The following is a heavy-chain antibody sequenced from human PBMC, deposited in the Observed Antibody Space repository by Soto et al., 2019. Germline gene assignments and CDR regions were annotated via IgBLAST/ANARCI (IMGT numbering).Heavy chain of an antibody. CDR2: ISKDAYIK. CDR1: GFTFSTYG. D-gene: IGHD4-17*01. Sequence: QVQLVESGGGVVQPGRSLRLSCAASGFTFSTYGFHWVRQAPGKGLEWVGFISKDAYIKSYADSVKGRFTISRDNSKNSLYLHMNSLRLEDTAIYYCAKDVPTVTEYYFDLWGQGTLATVSS. CDR3: AKDVPTVTEYYFDL. V-gene: IGHV3-30*18. J-gene: IGHJ4*02.